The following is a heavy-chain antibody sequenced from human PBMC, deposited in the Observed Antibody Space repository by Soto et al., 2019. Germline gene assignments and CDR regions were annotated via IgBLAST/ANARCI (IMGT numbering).Heavy chain of an antibody. V-gene: IGHV4-59*01. CDR3: ASEAVVVPAALLIGSSRWRNWFDQ. Sequence: SETLSLTCTVSGGSISSYYWSWIRQPPGKGLEWIGYIYYSGSTNYNPSLKSRVTISVDTSKNQFSLKLSSVAAADTAVYYCASEAVVVPAALLIGSSRWRNWFDQWGQGTLVTVSS. CDR1: GGSISSYY. D-gene: IGHD2-2*01. J-gene: IGHJ5*02. CDR2: IYYSGST.